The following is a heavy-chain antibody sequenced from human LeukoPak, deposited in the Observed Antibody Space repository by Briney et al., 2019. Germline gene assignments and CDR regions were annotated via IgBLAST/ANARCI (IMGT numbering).Heavy chain of an antibody. D-gene: IGHD1-26*01. J-gene: IGHJ6*03. CDR3: AKGGSYYARGYYYYMDV. Sequence: GGSLRLSCAASGFTFSRNAIHWVRQAPGKGLEWVAIISYDGSNKFYPDSAKGRFTISRDNSKNTLYLQMNSLRAEDTAVYYCAKGGSYYARGYYYYMDVWGKGTTVTISS. CDR1: GFTFSRNA. V-gene: IGHV3-30*04. CDR2: ISYDGSNK.